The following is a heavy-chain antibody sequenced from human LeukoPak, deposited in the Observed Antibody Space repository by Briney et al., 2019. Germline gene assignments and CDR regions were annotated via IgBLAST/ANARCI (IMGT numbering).Heavy chain of an antibody. Sequence: ASVKVSCKASGGTFSSYAISWVRQAPGQGLEWMGGIIPIFGTANYAQKFQGRVTITADESTSTAYMELSSLRSEDTAVYYCTTDHRTIYGVVFPDYWGQGTLVTVSS. J-gene: IGHJ4*02. V-gene: IGHV1-69*01. CDR2: IIPIFGTA. CDR1: GGTFSSYA. CDR3: TTDHRTIYGVVFPDY. D-gene: IGHD3-3*01.